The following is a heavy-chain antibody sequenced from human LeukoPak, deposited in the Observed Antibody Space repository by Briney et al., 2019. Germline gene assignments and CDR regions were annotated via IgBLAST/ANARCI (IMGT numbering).Heavy chain of an antibody. J-gene: IGHJ4*02. CDR2: ITSTTST. Sequence: GGSLRLSCAASGFTFSSSAMSWVRQTPGKGRDWVSSITSTTSTFYADSVKGRFTISRDNSKNMLYLQMNSLGAEDTAVYYCAKGRISEDGLDYWGQGTLVTVS. CDR3: AKGRISEDGLDY. D-gene: IGHD6-13*01. V-gene: IGHV3-23*01. CDR1: GFTFSSSA.